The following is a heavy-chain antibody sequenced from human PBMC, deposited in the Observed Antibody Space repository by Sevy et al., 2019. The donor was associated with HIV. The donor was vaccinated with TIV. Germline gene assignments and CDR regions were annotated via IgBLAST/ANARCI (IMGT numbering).Heavy chain of an antibody. D-gene: IGHD3-16*01. Sequence: SETLSLTCAVSGGSVCSGSYYWSWIRQPPGKGLEWIGYIYYSGSTNYNPSLKSRVTISVDTSKNQFSLKLSSVTAADTAVYYCARGHDHAEYYQHWGQGTLVTVSS. CDR2: IYYSGST. CDR3: ARGHDHAEYYQH. V-gene: IGHV4-61*01. J-gene: IGHJ1*01. CDR1: GGSVCSGSYY.